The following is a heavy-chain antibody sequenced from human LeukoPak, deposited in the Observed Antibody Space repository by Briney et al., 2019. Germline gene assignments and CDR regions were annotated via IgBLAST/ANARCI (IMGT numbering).Heavy chain of an antibody. D-gene: IGHD3-22*01. V-gene: IGHV1-46*01. CDR2: INPSGGST. CDR3: ARDGEYYYDSNGYYYDY. Sequence: GASVKVSCKASGYTFTSYYMHWVRQAPGQGLEWMGIINPSGGSTSYAQKFQGRVTMTRDMSTSTVYMELSSLRSEDTAVYYCARDGEYYYDSNGYYYDYWGQGTLVTVSS. J-gene: IGHJ4*02. CDR1: GYTFTSYY.